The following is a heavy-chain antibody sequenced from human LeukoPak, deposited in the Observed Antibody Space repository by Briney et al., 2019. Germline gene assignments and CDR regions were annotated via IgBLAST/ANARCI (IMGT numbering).Heavy chain of an antibody. CDR2: IYPGDSDT. V-gene: IGHV5-51*01. Sequence: RGESLKISCKGSGYSFTSYWIGWVRQMPGKGLEWMGIIYPGDSDTRYSPSFQGQVTISADKSISTAYLQWSSLKASDTAMYYCARGPDSSSWYGWHWFDPWGQETLVTVSS. J-gene: IGHJ5*02. CDR1: GYSFTSYW. CDR3: ARGPDSSSWYGWHWFDP. D-gene: IGHD6-13*01.